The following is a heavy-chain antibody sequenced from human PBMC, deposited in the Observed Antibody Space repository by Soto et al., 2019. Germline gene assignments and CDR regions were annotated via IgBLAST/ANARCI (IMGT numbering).Heavy chain of an antibody. J-gene: IGHJ4*02. D-gene: IGHD4-17*01. V-gene: IGHV3-23*01. CDR3: AKGTAVTTGDMAY. CDR1: GFTFSSFA. Sequence: EVQLLESGGGLVQPGGSLRLSCAASGFTFSSFAMTWVRQAPGKGLGWVSSLTGSGDSTYNADSVKGRFTISRDNSKNTLYLQMNSLRADDTALYYCAKGTAVTTGDMAYWGQGTLVTVSS. CDR2: LTGSGDST.